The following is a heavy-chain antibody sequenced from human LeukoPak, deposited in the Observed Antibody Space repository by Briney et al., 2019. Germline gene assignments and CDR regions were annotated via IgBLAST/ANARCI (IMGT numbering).Heavy chain of an antibody. CDR3: ARWLHYYDSSGLLL. CDR2: ISYDGNDK. Sequence: PGGSLRLSCAASGSTFSTYPIHWVRQAPDKGLEWVAVISYDGNDKYYTDSVKGRFTISRDNSKNTLYLQMNSLRAEDTAVYYCARWLHYYDSSGLLLWGQGTLVTVSS. V-gene: IGHV3-30-3*01. CDR1: GSTFSTYP. J-gene: IGHJ4*02. D-gene: IGHD3-22*01.